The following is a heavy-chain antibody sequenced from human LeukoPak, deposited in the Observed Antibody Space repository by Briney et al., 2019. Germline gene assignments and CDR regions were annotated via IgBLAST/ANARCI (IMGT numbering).Heavy chain of an antibody. V-gene: IGHV1-8*01. CDR2: MNPNSGNT. J-gene: IGHJ4*01. D-gene: IGHD1-26*01. CDR3: ARSYSGSYFRGGTEREYYFDY. CDR1: GYTFTSYD. Sequence: ASVKVSCKASGYTFTSYDINWVRQATGQGLEWMGWMNPNSGNTGYAQKFQGRVTMTRNTSISTAYMELSSLRSEDTAVDYCARSYSGSYFRGGTEREYYFDYWGQGTLVTVSS.